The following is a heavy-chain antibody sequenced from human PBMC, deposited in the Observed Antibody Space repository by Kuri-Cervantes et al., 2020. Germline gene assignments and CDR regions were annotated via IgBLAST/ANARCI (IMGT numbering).Heavy chain of an antibody. CDR1: GDSITSDY. Sequence: SETLSLTCTVSGDSITSDYWSWIRQPPGKGLEWIGEIYHSGSTNYNPSLKSRVTISVDTSKNQFSLQLSSVTAADTAVYYCARAIAVAGAFDIWGQGTMVTVSS. CDR3: ARAIAVAGAFDI. V-gene: IGHV4-59*12. D-gene: IGHD6-19*01. J-gene: IGHJ3*02. CDR2: IYHSGST.